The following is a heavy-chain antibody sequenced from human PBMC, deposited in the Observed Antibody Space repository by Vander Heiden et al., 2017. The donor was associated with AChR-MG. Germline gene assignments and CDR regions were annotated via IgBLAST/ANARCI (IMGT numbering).Heavy chain of an antibody. V-gene: IGHV3-74*01. CDR2: INSDGSST. CDR3: ARAGGITINYYYGMDV. CDR1: GFTFSSYW. D-gene: IGHD3-3*01. J-gene: IGHJ6*02. Sequence: EVQLVESGGGLVQPGGSLRLSCAASGFTFSSYWMHWVRQAPGKGLVWVSRINSDGSSTSYADSVKGRFTISRDNAKNTLYLQMNSLRAEDTAVYYCARAGGITINYYYGMDVWGQGPTVTVSS.